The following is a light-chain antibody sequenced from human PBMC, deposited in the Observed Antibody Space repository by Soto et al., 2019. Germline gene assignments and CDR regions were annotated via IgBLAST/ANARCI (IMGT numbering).Light chain of an antibody. Sequence: EIVLTQSPGTLSLSPGERATLSCRASQSVSNNYLAWYQQKPGQAPRLLIYGASNRATGIPDRFSGSGSGTESTLTISTLEPEDFAVYYCQQYGSSGTFGQGTKVDIK. CDR3: QQYGSSGT. V-gene: IGKV3-20*01. CDR2: GAS. CDR1: QSVSNNY. J-gene: IGKJ1*01.